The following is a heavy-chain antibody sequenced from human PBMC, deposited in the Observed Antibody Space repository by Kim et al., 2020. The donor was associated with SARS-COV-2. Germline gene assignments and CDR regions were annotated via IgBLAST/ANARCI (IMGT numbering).Heavy chain of an antibody. CDR2: ISSSSYT. CDR3: ARREMSTICGGAFDY. CDR1: GFTFNDYY. D-gene: IGHD2-21*01. J-gene: IGHJ4*02. Sequence: GGSLRLSCAVSGFTFNDYYMSWIRQAPGKGLEWVSYISSSSYTNYADSVKGRFTISRDNAKNSLYLQLNSLRAEDTAVYYCARREMSTICGGAFDYWGQGTLVTVSS. V-gene: IGHV3-11*03.